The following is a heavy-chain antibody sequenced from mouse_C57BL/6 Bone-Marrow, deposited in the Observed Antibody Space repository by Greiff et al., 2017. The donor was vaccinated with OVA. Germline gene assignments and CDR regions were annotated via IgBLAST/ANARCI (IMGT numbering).Heavy chain of an antibody. V-gene: IGHV1-7*01. CDR2: INPSSGYT. CDR3: AVWLRRGGPGFAY. D-gene: IGHD2-2*01. J-gene: IGHJ3*01. Sequence: VTLQQSGAELAKPGASVKLSCKASGYTFTSYWMHWVKQRPGQGLAWIGYINPSSGYTKYNQKVKDKATLTADKSSSTAYMQLSSLTYEDSAVYYCAVWLRRGGPGFAYWGQGTLVTVSA. CDR1: GYTFTSYW.